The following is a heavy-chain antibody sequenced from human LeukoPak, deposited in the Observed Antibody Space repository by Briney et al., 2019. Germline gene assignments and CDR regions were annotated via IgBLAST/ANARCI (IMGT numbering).Heavy chain of an antibody. Sequence: SETLSLTCSVSGDSISNYYWSWIRQPAGMGLEWIGRIYISGTTNYNPSLKSRVTISMDTSKNQFSLKVSSVTAADTAVYYCARGDWHFDLWGRGTLVSVSS. V-gene: IGHV4-4*07. J-gene: IGHJ2*01. CDR2: IYISGTT. CDR3: ARGDWHFDL. CDR1: GDSISNYY.